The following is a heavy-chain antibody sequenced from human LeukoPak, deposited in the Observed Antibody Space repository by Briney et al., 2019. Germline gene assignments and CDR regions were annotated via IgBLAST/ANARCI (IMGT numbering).Heavy chain of an antibody. Sequence: SETLSLTCSVSGGSMSSYYWSWIRQSPGKGLEWIGYIYHSGSTDYNSSLKSRVTISEDTSKKQFSLKVSSVTAADTAVYYCARERGSLTGYLSIGYWGQGTLVTVSS. D-gene: IGHD3-9*01. CDR3: ARERGSLTGYLSIGY. V-gene: IGHV4-59*01. J-gene: IGHJ4*02. CDR2: IYHSGST. CDR1: GGSMSSYY.